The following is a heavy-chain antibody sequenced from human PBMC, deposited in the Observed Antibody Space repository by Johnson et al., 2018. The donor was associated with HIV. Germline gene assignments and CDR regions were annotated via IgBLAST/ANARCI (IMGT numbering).Heavy chain of an antibody. J-gene: IGHJ3*02. V-gene: IGHV3-30*04. CDR3: ASSLSSRSHDACDM. CDR2: ISDAGTNK. D-gene: IGHD6-13*01. Sequence: QVQLVESGGGVVQPGRSLRLSCAASGFTFSSYAMHWVRQSPGKGLEWVAVISDAGTNKSYADLQGRFTISRDNSKNTLYLQMNSLRAEDTAVYYCASSLSSRSHDACDMWGQGTRVT. CDR1: GFTFSSYA.